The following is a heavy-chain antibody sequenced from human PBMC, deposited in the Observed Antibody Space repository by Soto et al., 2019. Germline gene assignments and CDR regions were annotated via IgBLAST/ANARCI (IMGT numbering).Heavy chain of an antibody. D-gene: IGHD2-15*01. Sequence: EVQLVESGGGLVQPGGSLRLSCAASGFTVSSSHMSWVRQAPGKGLEWVSVIYNGGSTYYADSVKGRFTISRDNSKNTLYLQMNSLRAEDTAVYYCARGPGGGILNYWGQGTLVTVSS. CDR2: IYNGGST. CDR3: ARGPGGGILNY. CDR1: GFTVSSSH. J-gene: IGHJ4*02. V-gene: IGHV3-66*01.